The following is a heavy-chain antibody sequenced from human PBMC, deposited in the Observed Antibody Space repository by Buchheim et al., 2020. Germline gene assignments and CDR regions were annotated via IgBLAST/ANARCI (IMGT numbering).Heavy chain of an antibody. CDR2: INHSGST. V-gene: IGHV4-34*01. J-gene: IGHJ6*02. D-gene: IGHD1-26*01. Sequence: QVQLQQWGAGLLKPSETLSLTCAVYGGSFSGYYWSWIRQPPGKGLEWIGEINHSGSTNYNPSLKSRVTISVNTPKNHFSWKLSSVTAADTAVYYCARARYSGSYYKIGPNYYYYGMDVWGQGTT. CDR3: ARARYSGSYYKIGPNYYYYGMDV. CDR1: GGSFSGYY.